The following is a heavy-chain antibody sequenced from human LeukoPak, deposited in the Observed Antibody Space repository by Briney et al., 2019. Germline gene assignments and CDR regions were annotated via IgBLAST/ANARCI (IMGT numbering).Heavy chain of an antibody. J-gene: IGHJ6*03. CDR3: ARGLEWEVPQHYYYYMDV. CDR2: INHSGST. D-gene: IGHD1-26*01. V-gene: IGHV4-39*07. CDR1: GGSISSSSYY. Sequence: KTSETLSLTCTVSGGSISSSSYYWGWIRQPPGKGLEWIGEINHSGSTNYNPSLKSRVTISLETPKNQFYLKLSSVTAADTAVYYCARGLEWEVPQHYYYYMDVWGEGTTVTVSS.